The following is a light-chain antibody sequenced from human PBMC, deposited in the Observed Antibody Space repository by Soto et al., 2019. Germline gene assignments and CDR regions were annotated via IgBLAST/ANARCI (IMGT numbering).Light chain of an antibody. J-gene: IGKJ4*01. Sequence: EIVLTQSPGTLSLSPGERATLSCRASHTIISSYLAWYQQKPGQAPRLLMYGISRRATGIPDTFSGSGSGTDFTLTISCLQSEDFATYYCQQYYSYPLTFGGGTKVDIK. V-gene: IGKV3-20*01. CDR1: HTIISSY. CDR3: QQYYSYPLT. CDR2: GIS.